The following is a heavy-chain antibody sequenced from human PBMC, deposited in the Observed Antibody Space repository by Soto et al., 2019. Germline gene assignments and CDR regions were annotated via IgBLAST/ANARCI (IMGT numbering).Heavy chain of an antibody. CDR3: ARASPVVTDV. D-gene: IGHD5-18*01. CDR1: GGSISSGDYY. V-gene: IGHV4-30-4*01. J-gene: IGHJ6*02. Sequence: QVQLQESGPGLVKPSQTLSLTCTVSGGSISSGDYYWSWIRQAPGKGREWIGYIYYGGSTYYNPSHKSRVTISVDTSKNQFSLKLSSVTAADTAVYYCARASPVVTDVWGQGTTVTVSS. CDR2: IYYGGST.